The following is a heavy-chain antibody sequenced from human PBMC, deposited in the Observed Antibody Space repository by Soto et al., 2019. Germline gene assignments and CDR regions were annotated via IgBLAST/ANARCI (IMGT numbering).Heavy chain of an antibody. CDR1: GYTFTSYD. J-gene: IGHJ4*02. D-gene: IGHD2-2*01. V-gene: IGHV1-8*01. CDR3: ASSHPYCSSTSCYRHGAGSQIDY. Sequence: QVQLVQSGAEVKKPGASVKVSCKASGYTFTSYDINWVRQATGQGLEWMGWMNPNSGNTGYAQKFQGRVTMTRNTSISTAYMELSILRSEDTAVYYFASSHPYCSSTSCYRHGAGSQIDYWGQGTLVTVSS. CDR2: MNPNSGNT.